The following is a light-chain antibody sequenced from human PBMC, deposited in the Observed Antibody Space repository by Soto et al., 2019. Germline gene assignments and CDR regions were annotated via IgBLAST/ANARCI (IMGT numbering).Light chain of an antibody. V-gene: IGKV3-15*01. CDR3: QQYNNWPTWT. Sequence: EIVLTQSPATLSVSPVERATLSCRASQSVSSNLAWYQQKPGQAPRLLIYGASTRATGIPARFSGSGSGTEFTLTIRSLQSEDFAVYYCQQYNNWPTWTFGQGNKGDIK. J-gene: IGKJ1*01. CDR2: GAS. CDR1: QSVSSN.